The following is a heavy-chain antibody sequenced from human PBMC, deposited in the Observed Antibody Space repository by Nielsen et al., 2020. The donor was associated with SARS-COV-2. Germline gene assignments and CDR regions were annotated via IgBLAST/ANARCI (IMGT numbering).Heavy chain of an antibody. V-gene: IGHV3-74*01. D-gene: IGHD3-9*01. CDR1: GFTFSSYW. J-gene: IGHJ4*02. CDR3: AREGVLRYFDWLLSPPDY. Sequence: GESLKISCAASGFTFSSYWMHWARQAPGKGLVWVSRINSDGSSTSYADSVKGRFTISRDNAKNTLYLQMNSLRAEDTAVYYCAREGVLRYFDWLLSPPDYWGQGTLVTVSS. CDR2: INSDGSST.